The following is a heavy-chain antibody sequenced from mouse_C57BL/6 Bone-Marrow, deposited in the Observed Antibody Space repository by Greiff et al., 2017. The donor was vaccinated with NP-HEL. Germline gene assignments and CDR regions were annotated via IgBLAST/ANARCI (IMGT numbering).Heavy chain of an antibody. CDR1: GYTFTGNW. CDR2: ILPGSGNT. D-gene: IGHD1-1*01. CDR3: ARDYYGSSYFDY. V-gene: IGHV1-9*01. J-gene: IGHJ2*01. Sequence: VQLQQSGAELMKPGASVKLSCKATGYTFTGNWIEWVKQRPGHGLEWLGEILPGSGNTYYNERFTGKATFTADTSSNTAYMQLSSLTTEDSAIYYCARDYYGSSYFDYWGQGTTLTVSS.